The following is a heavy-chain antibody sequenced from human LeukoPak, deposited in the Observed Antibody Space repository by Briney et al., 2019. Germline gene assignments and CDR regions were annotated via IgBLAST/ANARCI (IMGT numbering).Heavy chain of an antibody. V-gene: IGHV3-30-3*01. Sequence: GGSLRLSCAASGFTFSSYAMHWVRQAPGKGLEWVAVISYDGSNKYYADSVKGRFTISRDNSKNTLHLQMNSLRAEDTAVYYCARVMATNPGYWGQGTLVTVSS. CDR3: ARVMATNPGY. CDR1: GFTFSSYA. CDR2: ISYDGSNK. J-gene: IGHJ4*02. D-gene: IGHD5-24*01.